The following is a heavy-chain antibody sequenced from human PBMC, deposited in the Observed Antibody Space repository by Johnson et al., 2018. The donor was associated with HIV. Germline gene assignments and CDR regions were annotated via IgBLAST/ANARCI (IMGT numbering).Heavy chain of an antibody. D-gene: IGHD2-2*01. Sequence: QVQLVESGGGVVQPGRSLRLSCAVSGFTLSSYVMHWVRQAPGKGLEWVAVMSYDGSDKYYADSVRGRFTISRANSKNTLYVQMNSLRAEDTAVYYCARGIPAATRGYAFDIWGQGTMVTVSS. CDR1: GFTLSSYV. CDR2: MSYDGSDK. CDR3: ARGIPAATRGYAFDI. V-gene: IGHV3-30*04. J-gene: IGHJ3*02.